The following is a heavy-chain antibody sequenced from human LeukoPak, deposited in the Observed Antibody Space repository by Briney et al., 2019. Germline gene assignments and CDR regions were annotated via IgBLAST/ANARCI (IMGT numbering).Heavy chain of an antibody. CDR3: ARGKTSQNIVARKTYNWFDP. J-gene: IGHJ5*02. D-gene: IGHD2/OR15-2a*01. V-gene: IGHV3-21*01. CDR1: EFTFSSYN. Sequence: GGSLRLSCAASEFTFSSYNMNWVRQAPGKGLEWVSSISSSSDYIYYADSVKGRFTISRDNAKNSLYLQMKSLRAEDTAVYYCARGKTSQNIVARKTYNWFDPWGQGTLVTVSS. CDR2: ISSSSDYI.